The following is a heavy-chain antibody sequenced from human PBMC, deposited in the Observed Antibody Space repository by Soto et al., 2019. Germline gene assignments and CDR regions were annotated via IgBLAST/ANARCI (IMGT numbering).Heavy chain of an antibody. J-gene: IGHJ6*02. CDR3: ARSPAGIGYYYYCMDV. V-gene: IGHV1-69*01. CDR2: IIPICGTA. CDR1: GGTFSSYA. D-gene: IGHD6-19*01. Sequence: QVQLVQSGAEVKKPGSSVKVSCKASGGTFSSYAISWVRQAPGQGLEWMGGIIPICGTANYAQKFQGRVTITADESTSTAYMELSSLRSEDTAVYYCARSPAGIGYYYYCMDVWGQGTTVTVSS.